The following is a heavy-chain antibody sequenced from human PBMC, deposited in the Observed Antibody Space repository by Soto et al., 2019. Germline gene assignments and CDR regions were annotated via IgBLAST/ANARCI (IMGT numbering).Heavy chain of an antibody. V-gene: IGHV3-30*04. Sequence: GGSLRLSCAASGFTFSSYAMHWVRQAPGKGLEWGAVIAYDGRNKYYADSVKGRFTISRDNSKNTLYLQMNSLRIEDTAVYYCARELERVFDYWGQGTLVTVSS. D-gene: IGHD1-1*01. J-gene: IGHJ4*02. CDR1: GFTFSSYA. CDR2: IAYDGRNK. CDR3: ARELERVFDY.